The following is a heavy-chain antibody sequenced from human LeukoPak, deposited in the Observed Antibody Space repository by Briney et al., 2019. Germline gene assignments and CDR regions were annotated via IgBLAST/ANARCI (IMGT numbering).Heavy chain of an antibody. CDR3: AKGAASALVDWFDP. CDR1: GFIFSNYA. Sequence: PGGSLRLPCAASGFIFSNYAMMWVRQAPGKGLEWVSSVTGSGGGTFYADSVKGRFTISRDNSQNTLYLQMNSLGAEDTAVYYCAKGAASALVDWFDPWGQGTLVTVSS. D-gene: IGHD4/OR15-4a*01. V-gene: IGHV3-23*01. CDR2: VTGSGGGT. J-gene: IGHJ5*02.